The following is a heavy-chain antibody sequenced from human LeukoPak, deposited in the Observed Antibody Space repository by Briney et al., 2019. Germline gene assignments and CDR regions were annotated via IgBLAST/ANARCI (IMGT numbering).Heavy chain of an antibody. D-gene: IGHD3-3*01. Sequence: ASVKVSCKASGYTFTSYYMHWVRQAPGQGLEWMGIINPSGGSTSYAQKLQGRVTMTTDTSTSTAYMELRSLRSDDTAVYYCARDRDFWSGYFDYWGQGTLVTVSS. J-gene: IGHJ4*02. CDR1: GYTFTSYY. CDR3: ARDRDFWSGYFDY. V-gene: IGHV1-46*01. CDR2: INPSGGST.